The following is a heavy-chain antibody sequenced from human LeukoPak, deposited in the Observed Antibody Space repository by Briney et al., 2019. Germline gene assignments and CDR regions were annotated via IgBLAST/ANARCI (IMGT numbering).Heavy chain of an antibody. CDR2: IIPIFGTA. V-gene: IGHV1-69*05. D-gene: IGHD3-3*01. CDR3: ARDRQFADFWSGFDS. Sequence: SVKVSCKASGGTFSSYAISWVRQAPGQGLEWMGGIIPIFGTANYAQKFQGRVTITTDESTSTAYMELSSLRSEDTAVYYCARDRQFADFWSGFDSWGQGTLVTVSS. J-gene: IGHJ4*02. CDR1: GGTFSSYA.